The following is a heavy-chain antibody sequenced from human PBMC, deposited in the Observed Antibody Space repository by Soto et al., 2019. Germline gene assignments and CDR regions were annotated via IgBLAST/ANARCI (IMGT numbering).Heavy chain of an antibody. CDR3: ARYYYGSSGYFPLGYYGMDV. Sequence: GESLKISCKGSGYSFTSYWIGWVRQMPGKGLEWMGIIYPGDSDTRYSPSFQGQVTISADKSISTAYLQWSSLKASDTAMYYCARYYYGSSGYFPLGYYGMDVWGQGTTVTVSS. J-gene: IGHJ6*02. CDR2: IYPGDSDT. V-gene: IGHV5-51*01. D-gene: IGHD3-22*01. CDR1: GYSFTSYW.